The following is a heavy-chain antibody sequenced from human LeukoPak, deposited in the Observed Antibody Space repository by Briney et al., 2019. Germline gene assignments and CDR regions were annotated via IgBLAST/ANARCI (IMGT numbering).Heavy chain of an antibody. Sequence: ASVKVSCKASGYTFTSYYMHWVRQAPGQGLEWMGIINLSGGSTSYAQKFQGRVTMTRDMSTSTVYMELSSLRSEDTAVYYCARVLTGVWFDPWGQGTLVTVSS. J-gene: IGHJ5*02. V-gene: IGHV1-46*01. D-gene: IGHD7-27*01. CDR3: ARVLTGVWFDP. CDR1: GYTFTSYY. CDR2: INLSGGST.